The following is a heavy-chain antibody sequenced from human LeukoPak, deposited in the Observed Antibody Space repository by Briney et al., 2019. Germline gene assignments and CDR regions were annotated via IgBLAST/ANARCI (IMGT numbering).Heavy chain of an antibody. CDR2: ISPYNGNT. CDR1: GYIFTNYG. J-gene: IGHJ3*02. V-gene: IGHV1-18*01. Sequence: ASVKVSCKASGYIFTNYGITWVRLAPGQGLEWMGWISPYNGNTNYAQKLQGRATMTTDTSTSTAYMELSSLRSEDTAVYYCARGAAAGTHDAFDIWGQGTMVTVSS. D-gene: IGHD6-13*01. CDR3: ARGAAAGTHDAFDI.